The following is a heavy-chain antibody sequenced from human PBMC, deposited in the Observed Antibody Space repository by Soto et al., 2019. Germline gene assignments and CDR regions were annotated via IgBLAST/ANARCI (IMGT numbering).Heavy chain of an antibody. CDR2: IYYSGST. V-gene: IGHV4-59*08. Sequence: TSETLSLTCTVSGGSISSYYWSWIRQPPGKGLEWIRYIYYSGSTNYNPSLKSRVTISVDTSKNQFSLKLSSVTAADTAMYYCARSISKGIPGLAHDYWGQGTLVTVSS. CDR3: ARSISKGIPGLAHDY. CDR1: GGSISSYY. D-gene: IGHD3-9*01. J-gene: IGHJ4*02.